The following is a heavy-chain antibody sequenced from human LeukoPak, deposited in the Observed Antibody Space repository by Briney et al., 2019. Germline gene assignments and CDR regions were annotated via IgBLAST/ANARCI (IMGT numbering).Heavy chain of an antibody. CDR2: IYYSGST. J-gene: IGHJ4*02. CDR3: ARGGYDSTSYSVYYFDY. CDR1: GGSISSYY. D-gene: IGHD3-22*01. Sequence: SETLSLTCTVSGGSISSYYWSWIRQPPGKGLEWIGYIYYSGSTNYNPSLKSRVTISVDTSKNQFSLKLSSVTAADTAVYYCARGGYDSTSYSVYYFDYWGQGSLVTVSS. V-gene: IGHV4-59*08.